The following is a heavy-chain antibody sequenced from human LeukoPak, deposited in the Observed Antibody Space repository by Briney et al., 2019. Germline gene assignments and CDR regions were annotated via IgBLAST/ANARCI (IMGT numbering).Heavy chain of an antibody. CDR2: IGRSGSPI. J-gene: IGHJ4*02. CDR3: VRDLYYSFDY. V-gene: IGHV3-48*02. CDR1: GFTFSDYS. Sequence: GGSLRLSCAASGFTFSDYSMNWVRQAPGKGLEWLSYIGRSGSPIHYADSVKGRFTISRDNAQNPLYLQVNSLRDEDTALYYCVRDLYYSFDYWGQGTVVTVSS. D-gene: IGHD1-26*01.